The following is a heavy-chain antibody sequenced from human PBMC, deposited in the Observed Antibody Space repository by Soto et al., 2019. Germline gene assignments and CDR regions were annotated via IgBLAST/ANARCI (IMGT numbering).Heavy chain of an antibody. CDR1: VFTFISYA. CDR2: ISRSGDST. V-gene: IGHV3-23*01. D-gene: IGHD3-16*01. J-gene: IGHJ6*02. CDR3: AKGAFAGYYYYGMDV. Sequence: PGWSLRLSCAASVFTFISYAMTWVRQAPGTGLEWVSAISRSGDSTYYADSVKGRFTISRDNSKNTLFLQMNSLRAEDTAVYYCAKGAFAGYYYYGMDVWGQGTTVTVSS.